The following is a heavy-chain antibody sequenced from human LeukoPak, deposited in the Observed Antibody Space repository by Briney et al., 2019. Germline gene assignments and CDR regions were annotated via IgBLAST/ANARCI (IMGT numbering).Heavy chain of an antibody. J-gene: IGHJ4*02. CDR3: VRDRGTYRPIDY. Sequence: PGGSLRLPCAASGFTFSDYYMSWIRQAPGKGLEWVSYISSSGSTIYYADSVKGRFTISRDNAQNSLYLQMNSLRAEDTAIYYCVRDRGTYRPIDYWGQGTLVTVSP. D-gene: IGHD1-26*01. V-gene: IGHV3-11*01. CDR2: ISSSGSTI. CDR1: GFTFSDYY.